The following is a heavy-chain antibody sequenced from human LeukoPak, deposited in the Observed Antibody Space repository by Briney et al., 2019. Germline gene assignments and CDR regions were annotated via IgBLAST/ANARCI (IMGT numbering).Heavy chain of an antibody. CDR2: IRGSGGRT. D-gene: IGHD3-22*01. J-gene: IGHJ4*02. V-gene: IGHV3-23*01. Sequence: GGSLRLSCAASGFIFSNYAMSWVRQAPGQGLEWVSGIRGSGGRTYYADSVKGRFTIPRDNSKNTLYLQMNNLRAEDTAVYYCAKDSYDSSGYYIQGLFDYWGQGTLVTVSS. CDR3: AKDSYDSSGYYIQGLFDY. CDR1: GFIFSNYA.